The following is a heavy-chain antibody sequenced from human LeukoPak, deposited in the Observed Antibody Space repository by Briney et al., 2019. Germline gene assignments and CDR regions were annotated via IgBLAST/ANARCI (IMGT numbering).Heavy chain of an antibody. J-gene: IGHJ5*02. V-gene: IGHV4-34*01. D-gene: IGHD3-10*01. CDR3: ARRARDMVRGVTTNWFDP. Sequence: SETLSLTCAVYGGSFSGYYWSWIRQPPGKGLEWIGEINHSGSTNYNPSLKSRVTISVDTSKNQFSLKLSSVTAADTAVYYCARRARDMVRGVTTNWFDPWGQGTLVTVSS. CDR1: GGSFSGYY. CDR2: INHSGST.